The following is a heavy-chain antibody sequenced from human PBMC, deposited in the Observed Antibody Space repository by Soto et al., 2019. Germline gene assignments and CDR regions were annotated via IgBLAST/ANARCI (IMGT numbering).Heavy chain of an antibody. Sequence: QVQLVQSGAEVKKPGSSVKVSCKASGGTFSSYAISWVRQAPGQGLEWMGGIIPIFGTANYAQKFQGRVTITADESTSTAYMELSSLRSEDTAVYYCARAVGFGELSPHYYYGMDVWGQGTTVTVSS. CDR1: GGTFSSYA. CDR2: IIPIFGTA. V-gene: IGHV1-69*12. CDR3: ARAVGFGELSPHYYYGMDV. D-gene: IGHD3-10*01. J-gene: IGHJ6*02.